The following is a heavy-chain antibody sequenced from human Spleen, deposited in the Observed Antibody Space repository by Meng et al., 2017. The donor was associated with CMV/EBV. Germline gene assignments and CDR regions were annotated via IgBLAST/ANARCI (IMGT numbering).Heavy chain of an antibody. CDR3: ARGGRTGTTAAFDI. CDR2: TFYRSKWYN. J-gene: IGHJ3*02. Sequence: SETLSLTCAISGDSVSSNTAAWNWIRQSPSRGLEWLGRTFYRSKWYNDYAVSVKSRITINPDTSKNQFSLQLNSVTPEDTAVYYCARGGRTGTTAAFDIWGQGTVVTVSS. CDR1: GDSVSSNTAA. D-gene: IGHD1-1*01. V-gene: IGHV6-1*01.